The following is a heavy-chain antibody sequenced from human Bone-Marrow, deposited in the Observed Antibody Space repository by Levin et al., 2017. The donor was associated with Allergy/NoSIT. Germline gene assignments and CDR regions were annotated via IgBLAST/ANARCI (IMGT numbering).Heavy chain of an antibody. Sequence: PSETLSLTCAVYGGSFSGYYWSWIRQPPGKGLEWIGEINHSGSTNYNPSLKSRVTISVDTSKNQFSLKLSSVTAADTAVYYCARVKSRITMVQGVLENPIDYWGQGTLVTVSS. V-gene: IGHV4-34*01. D-gene: IGHD3-10*01. J-gene: IGHJ4*02. CDR3: ARVKSRITMVQGVLENPIDY. CDR1: GGSFSGYY. CDR2: INHSGST.